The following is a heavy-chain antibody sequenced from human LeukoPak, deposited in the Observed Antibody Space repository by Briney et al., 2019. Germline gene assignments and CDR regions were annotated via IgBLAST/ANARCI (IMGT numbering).Heavy chain of an antibody. CDR1: GFTFSSYG. CDR3: VTGYYDEFDY. CDR2: ISAYNGNT. D-gene: IGHD3-9*01. J-gene: IGHJ4*02. V-gene: IGHV1-18*01. Sequence: GGSLRLSCAASGFTFSSYGMHWVRQAPGQGLEWMGWISAYNGNTNYAQKLQGRVTMTTDTSTSTAYMELRSLRSDDTAVYYCVTGYYDEFDYWGQGTLVTVSS.